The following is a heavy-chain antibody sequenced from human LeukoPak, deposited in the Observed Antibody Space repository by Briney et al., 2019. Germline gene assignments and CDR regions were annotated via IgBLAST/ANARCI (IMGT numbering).Heavy chain of an antibody. D-gene: IGHD2-2*01. Sequence: SVKVSCKASGGTFSSYAISWVRQAPGQGLEWMGGIIPIFGTANYAQKFQGRVTITADESTSTAYMELSSLRSEDTAVYYCARDPMACSSTSCWSHYYYYGMDVWGRGTTVTVSS. V-gene: IGHV1-69*13. J-gene: IGHJ6*04. CDR3: ARDPMACSSTSCWSHYYYYGMDV. CDR1: GGTFSSYA. CDR2: IIPIFGTA.